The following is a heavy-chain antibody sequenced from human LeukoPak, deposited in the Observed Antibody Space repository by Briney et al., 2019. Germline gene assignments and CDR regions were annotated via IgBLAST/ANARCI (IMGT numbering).Heavy chain of an antibody. Sequence: PGGSLRLSCAASGFTFSSYGMHWVRQAPGKGLEWVAVISYDGSNKYYADPVKGRFTISRDNSENTLYLQMNSLRAEDTAVYYCAKGSRFWVRGVTYYFDYWGQGTLVTVSS. CDR3: AKGSRFWVRGVTYYFDY. D-gene: IGHD3-10*01. CDR1: GFTFSSYG. V-gene: IGHV3-30*18. CDR2: ISYDGSNK. J-gene: IGHJ4*02.